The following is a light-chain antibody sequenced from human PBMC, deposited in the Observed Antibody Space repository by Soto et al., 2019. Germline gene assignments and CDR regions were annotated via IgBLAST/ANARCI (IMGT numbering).Light chain of an antibody. J-gene: IGKJ1*01. CDR2: KAS. CDR1: QGIRND. V-gene: IGKV1-6*01. Sequence: AIQMTQSPSSLSASVGDRVTITCRASQGIRNDLDWFQQKPGKAPKLLIYKASTLKSGVPSRFSGSGSGTDFTLTISSLQPEDFATYYCQQQTFGQGTKVDIK. CDR3: QQQT.